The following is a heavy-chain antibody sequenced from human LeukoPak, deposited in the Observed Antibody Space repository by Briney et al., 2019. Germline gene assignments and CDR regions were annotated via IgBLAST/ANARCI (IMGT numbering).Heavy chain of an antibody. V-gene: IGHV3-21*01. D-gene: IGHD3-3*01. CDR2: ISTSSNYI. J-gene: IGHJ5*01. Sequence: GGSLRLSCSASASVFSRLTTNWFRQSPGKGLEWVSSISTSSNYIFYTDSVKGRFNISRDNTKNSLFLDMTRLRDEDTAVYYCASTVHGSTSDSEGYYPKWFDPWGQGTVVTFSS. CDR3: ASTVHGSTSDSEGYYPKWFDP. CDR1: ASVFSRLT.